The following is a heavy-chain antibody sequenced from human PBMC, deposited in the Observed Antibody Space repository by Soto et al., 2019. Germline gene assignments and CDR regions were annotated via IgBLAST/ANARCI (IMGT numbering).Heavy chain of an antibody. CDR1: GDTFTSYY. D-gene: IGHD2-15*01. V-gene: IGHV1-46*01. CDR2: INPSGDT. Sequence: ASVKVSCKASGDTFTSYYMHWVRQAPGQGLEWMGIINPSGDTSYAQKFQGRVTMTRDTSTSTVYMELSSLRSEDTAVYYCAMVYGSGGGCYGIDYWGQGTLVTGSA. J-gene: IGHJ4*02. CDR3: AMVYGSGGGCYGIDY.